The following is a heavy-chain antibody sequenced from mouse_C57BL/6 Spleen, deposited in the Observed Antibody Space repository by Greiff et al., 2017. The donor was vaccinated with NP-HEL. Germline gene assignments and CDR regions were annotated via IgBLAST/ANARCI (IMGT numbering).Heavy chain of an antibody. J-gene: IGHJ4*01. CDR3: AAHYYGSPMDY. V-gene: IGHV1-74*01. CDR2: IHPSDSDT. D-gene: IGHD1-1*01. Sequence: QVQLKQPGAELVKPGASVKVSCKASGYTFTSYWMHWVKQRPGQGLEWIGRIHPSDSDTNYNQKFKGKATLTVDKSSSTAYMQLSSLTSEDSAVYYCAAHYYGSPMDYWGQGTSVTVSS. CDR1: GYTFTSYW.